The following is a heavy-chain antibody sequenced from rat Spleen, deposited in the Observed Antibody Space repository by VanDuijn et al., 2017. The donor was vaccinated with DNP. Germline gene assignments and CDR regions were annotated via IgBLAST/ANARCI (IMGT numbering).Heavy chain of an antibody. Sequence: EVQLQESGPGLVKPSQSLSLTCSVTGYSITTNYWGWIRQFPGNKMEWIGHISNTGSTTYNPSLKSQISISRDTSKNQVFLHLSSVTSEDTATYYCARWSDYFDYWGQGVMVTVSS. V-gene: IGHV3-1*01. CDR1: GYSITTNY. CDR3: ARWSDYFDY. J-gene: IGHJ2*01. CDR2: ISNTGST.